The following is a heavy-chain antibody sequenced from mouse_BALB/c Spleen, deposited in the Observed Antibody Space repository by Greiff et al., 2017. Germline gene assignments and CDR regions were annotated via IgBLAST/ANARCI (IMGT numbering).Heavy chain of an antibody. J-gene: IGHJ4*01. Sequence: EVNVVESGGGLVQPGGSLRLSCATSGFTFTDYYMSWVRQPPGKALEWLGFIRNKANGYTTEYSASVKGRFTISRDNSQSILYLQMNTLRAEDSATYYCARAFYYDYAMDYWGQGTSVTVSS. CDR2: IRNKANGYTT. V-gene: IGHV7-3*02. CDR3: ARAFYYDYAMDY. D-gene: IGHD2-4*01. CDR1: GFTFTDYY.